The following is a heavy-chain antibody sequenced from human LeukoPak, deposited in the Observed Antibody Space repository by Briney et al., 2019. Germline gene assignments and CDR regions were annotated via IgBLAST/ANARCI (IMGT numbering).Heavy chain of an antibody. V-gene: IGHV3-21*01. Sequence: PGGSLRLSCAASGFTFSSYSMNRVRQAPGKGLEWVSSISSSYIYYADSVKGRFTISRDNAKNSLYLQMNSLRAEDTAVYYCARVKGGYFDYWGQGTLVTVSS. D-gene: IGHD3-16*01. CDR1: GFTFSSYS. CDR2: ISSSYI. J-gene: IGHJ4*02. CDR3: ARVKGGYFDY.